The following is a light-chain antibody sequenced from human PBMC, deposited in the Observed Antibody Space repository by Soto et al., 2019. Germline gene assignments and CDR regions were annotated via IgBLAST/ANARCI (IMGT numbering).Light chain of an antibody. CDR3: QQYNNWPLT. CDR2: DAS. Sequence: EKVMTQSPATLSGSPGERATLSCRASQSVSSNLAWYQQKPGQAPRLLIYDASTRATGIPARFSGSGSGTEFTLTISSLQSEDFAVYYCQQYNNWPLTFGQGTKVEIK. CDR1: QSVSSN. J-gene: IGKJ1*01. V-gene: IGKV3-15*01.